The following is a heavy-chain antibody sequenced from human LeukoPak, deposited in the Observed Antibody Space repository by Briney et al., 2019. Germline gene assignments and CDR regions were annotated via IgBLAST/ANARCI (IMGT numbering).Heavy chain of an antibody. Sequence: PSETLSLTCAVYGGSFSGYYWSWIRQPPGKGLEWIGEINHSGSTNQDPSLKSRVTISVDTSKNQFSLKLSSVTAADTAVYYCARDRLDGIDYWGQGTLVTVS. CDR3: ARDRLDGIDY. D-gene: IGHD1-1*01. CDR2: INHSGST. V-gene: IGHV4-34*01. CDR1: GGSFSGYY. J-gene: IGHJ4*02.